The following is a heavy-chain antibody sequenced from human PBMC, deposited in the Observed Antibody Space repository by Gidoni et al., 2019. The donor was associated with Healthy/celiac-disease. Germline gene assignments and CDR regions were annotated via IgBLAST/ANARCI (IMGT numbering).Heavy chain of an antibody. CDR2: LNPNTGGT. V-gene: IGHV1-2*02. Sequence: QVQMVQSGAEVKKTGASVKVHCMAYGYTCTGHYLHWVRQAPGQGPEWMGWLNPNTGGTNYAQKFQGRFPMTRDPSISTAYMGLSRLGSDDTAVYYCARDLHGGNSPIDYWGQGTLVTVSS. CDR1: GYTCTGHY. D-gene: IGHD2-21*02. J-gene: IGHJ4*02. CDR3: ARDLHGGNSPIDY.